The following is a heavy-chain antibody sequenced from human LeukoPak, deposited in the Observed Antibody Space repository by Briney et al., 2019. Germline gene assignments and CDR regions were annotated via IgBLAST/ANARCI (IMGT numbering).Heavy chain of an antibody. V-gene: IGHV4-4*07. D-gene: IGHD3-10*01. Sequence: PSETLSLTCTVCGGSISSYYWSWIRQPAGTALEWIGRIYTSGTITYNPSLKSRVTMSVDTSKNQFSLKLSSVTAADTAVYYCARDSGTTGEVKFDPWGQGTLVTVSS. CDR2: IYTSGTI. CDR3: ARDSGTTGEVKFDP. CDR1: GGSISSYY. J-gene: IGHJ5*02.